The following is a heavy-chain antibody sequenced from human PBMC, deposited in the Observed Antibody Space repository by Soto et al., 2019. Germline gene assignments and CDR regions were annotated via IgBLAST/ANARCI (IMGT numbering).Heavy chain of an antibody. V-gene: IGHV4-34*01. CDR2: INHSGST. CDR3: ARLYTYCTSVVCYGRYYYDLGIAV. CDR1: GGSFSGYS. J-gene: IGHJ6*02. D-gene: IGHD2-8*01. Sequence: RSGTLSLTCAVYGGSFSGYSWSWIRQPPGKGLEWIGAINHSGSTNYNPSLKSRVTISVDTSKNHFSLKLSSVHADDPDVYYCARLYTYCTSVVCYGRYYYDLGIAVRGQGT.